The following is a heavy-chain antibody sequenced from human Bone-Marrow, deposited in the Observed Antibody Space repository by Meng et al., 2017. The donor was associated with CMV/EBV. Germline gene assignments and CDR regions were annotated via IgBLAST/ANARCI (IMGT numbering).Heavy chain of an antibody. CDR3: ARDRANRAYDFWSGYYLDYYYGMDV. D-gene: IGHD3-3*01. J-gene: IGHJ6*02. V-gene: IGHV3-21*01. CDR1: GFTFSSYS. CDR2: ISSSSSYI. Sequence: LSLTCAASGFTFSSYSMNWVRQAPGKGLEWVSSISSSSSYIYYADSVKGRFTISRDNAKNSLYLQMSSLRAEDTAVYYCARDRANRAYDFWSGYYLDYYYGMDVWAQGTTVTVPS.